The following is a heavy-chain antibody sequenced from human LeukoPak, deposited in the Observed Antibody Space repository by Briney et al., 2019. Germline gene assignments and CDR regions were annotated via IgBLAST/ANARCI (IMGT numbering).Heavy chain of an antibody. CDR3: ARAVVTAIGAFDI. CDR1: GFTFNTFN. CDR2: ITSGGDYI. D-gene: IGHD2-21*02. Sequence: GGSLRLSCAASGFTFNTFNMNWVRQAPGKGLEWVSSITSGGDYIYYADSVKGRFTTSRDNAKNSLSLQLNSLRVEDTAVYYCARAVVTAIGAFDIWGQGTMVTVSS. J-gene: IGHJ3*02. V-gene: IGHV3-21*01.